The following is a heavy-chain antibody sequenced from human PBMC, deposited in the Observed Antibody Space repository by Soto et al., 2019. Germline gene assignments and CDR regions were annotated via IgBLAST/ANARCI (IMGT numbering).Heavy chain of an antibody. D-gene: IGHD3-22*01. CDR1: CGSFSGYY. V-gene: IGHV4-34*01. J-gene: IGHJ4*02. CDR2: TTHRGRT. CDR3: ALLTFYFDSGDYYPLDY. Sequence: PSETLSLTCAVHCGSFSGYYWMWIRQPPGKGLEWVGETTHRGRTTCNPSLESRITLSLDTSKNEFSLKLSSVTAADTAVYYCALLTFYFDSGDYYPLDYWGQGSLVTVSS.